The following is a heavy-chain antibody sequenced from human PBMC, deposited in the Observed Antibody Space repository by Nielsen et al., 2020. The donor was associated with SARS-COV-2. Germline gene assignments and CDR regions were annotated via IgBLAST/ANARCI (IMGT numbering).Heavy chain of an antibody. D-gene: IGHD3-10*01. CDR2: ISSSGSTI. CDR1: GFTFSSYE. CDR3: AKDHHYYGSPSYYYGMDV. J-gene: IGHJ6*02. V-gene: IGHV3-48*03. Sequence: GESLKISCAASGFTFSSYEMNWVRQAPGKGLEWVSYISSSGSTIYYADSVKGRFTISRDNSKNTLYLQMNSLRAEDTAVYYCAKDHHYYGSPSYYYGMDVWGQGTTVTVSS.